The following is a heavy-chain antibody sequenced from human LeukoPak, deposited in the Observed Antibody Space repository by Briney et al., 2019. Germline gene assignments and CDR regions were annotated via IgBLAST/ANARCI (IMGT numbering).Heavy chain of an antibody. Sequence: GSLRLSCAASGFTFSSYGMHWVRQAPGKGLEWVAVIWYDGSNKYYADSVKGRFTISRDNSKNTLYLQMNSLRAEDTAVYYCAKGAVEMAADYWGQGTLVTVSS. CDR2: IWYDGSNK. CDR3: AKGAVEMAADY. CDR1: GFTFSSYG. D-gene: IGHD5-24*01. V-gene: IGHV3-33*06. J-gene: IGHJ4*02.